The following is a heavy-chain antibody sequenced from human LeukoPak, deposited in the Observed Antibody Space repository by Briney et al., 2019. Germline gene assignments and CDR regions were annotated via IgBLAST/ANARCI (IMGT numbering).Heavy chain of an antibody. J-gene: IGHJ3*02. CDR3: ARDPTPGIQLWSPDAFDI. Sequence: GRSLRLSCAASGFTFSSYGMHWVRQAPGKGLEWVAVIWYDGSNKYYADSVKGRFTISRDNSKNTLYLQMNSLRAEDTAVYYCARDPTPGIQLWSPDAFDIWGQGTMVTVSS. D-gene: IGHD5-18*01. CDR2: IWYDGSNK. CDR1: GFTFSSYG. V-gene: IGHV3-33*01.